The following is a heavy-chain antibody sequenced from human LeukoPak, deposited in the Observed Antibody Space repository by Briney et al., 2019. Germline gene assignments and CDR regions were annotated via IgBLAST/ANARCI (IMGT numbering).Heavy chain of an antibody. CDR2: IRYDGSNK. J-gene: IGHJ4*02. V-gene: IGHV3-30*02. D-gene: IGHD2-21*02. Sequence: PGGSLRLSCVASGFTFSTYGMHWVRQAPGKGLEWVTFIRYDGSNKYYADSVKGRFTISRDNSKNTLYLQMNSLRAEDTAVYYCAKDQEREVVTATGFFDYWGQGTLVTVSS. CDR3: AKDQEREVVTATGFFDY. CDR1: GFTFSTYG.